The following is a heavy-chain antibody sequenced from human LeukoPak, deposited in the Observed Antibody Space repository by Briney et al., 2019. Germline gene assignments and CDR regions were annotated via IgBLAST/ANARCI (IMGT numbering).Heavy chain of an antibody. CDR1: GGSFSGYY. J-gene: IGHJ4*02. Sequence: SETLSLTCAVYGGSFSGYYWRWIRQSPGKGLEWIGEINHSGSTNYNPSLKSRVTISVDTSKNQFSLKLNSVSAADTAVYYCAGERGEEYSSGWYKRNYFDNWGQGIRVTVSS. D-gene: IGHD6-19*01. V-gene: IGHV4-34*01. CDR2: INHSGST. CDR3: AGERGEEYSSGWYKRNYFDN.